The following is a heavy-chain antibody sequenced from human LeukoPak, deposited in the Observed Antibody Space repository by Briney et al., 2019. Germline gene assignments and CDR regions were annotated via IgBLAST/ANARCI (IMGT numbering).Heavy chain of an antibody. J-gene: IGHJ4*02. CDR2: IYTSGST. CDR1: GGSISGYY. Sequence: PSETLSLTCTVSGGSISGYYWSWIRQPAGKGLEWIGRIYTSGSTNYNPSLKSRVTMSVDTSKNQFSLKLSSVTAAGTAVYYCARVLGDDYGSGSLWAPFDYWGQGTLVTVSS. V-gene: IGHV4-4*07. D-gene: IGHD3-10*01. CDR3: ARVLGDDYGSGSLWAPFDY.